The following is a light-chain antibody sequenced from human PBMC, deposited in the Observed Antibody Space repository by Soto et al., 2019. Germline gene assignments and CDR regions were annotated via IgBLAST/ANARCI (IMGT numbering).Light chain of an antibody. CDR2: GNS. CDR3: QSYDSSLSGSV. CDR1: SSNIGAGYD. V-gene: IGLV1-40*01. J-gene: IGLJ2*01. Sequence: QSVLTQPPSVSGAPGQRVTISCTGSSSNIGAGYDVHWYQQLPGTAPKLLLYGNSNRPSGVPDRFSGSKSGTSASLAIPGLQAEDEADYYCQSYDSSLSGSVFGGGTKLTVL.